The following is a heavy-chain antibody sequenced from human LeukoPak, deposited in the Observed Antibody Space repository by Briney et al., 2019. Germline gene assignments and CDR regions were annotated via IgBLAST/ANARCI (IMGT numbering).Heavy chain of an antibody. CDR2: ISYDGSNK. D-gene: IGHD6-13*01. J-gene: IGHJ4*02. Sequence: QPGGSLRLSCAASGFTFSSYAMSWVRQAPGKGLEWVAVISYDGSNKYYADSVKGRFTISRDNSKNTLYLQMNSLRAEDTAVYYCARDLAGSWYLDYWGQGTLVTVSS. V-gene: IGHV3-30-3*01. CDR1: GFTFSSYA. CDR3: ARDLAGSWYLDY.